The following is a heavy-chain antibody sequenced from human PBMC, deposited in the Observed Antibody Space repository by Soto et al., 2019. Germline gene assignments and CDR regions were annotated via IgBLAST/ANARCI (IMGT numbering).Heavy chain of an antibody. Sequence: QVQLVQSGAEVKKPGSSVKVSCKASGGTFSSYAISWVRQAPGQGLEWMGGIIPIFGTANYHQKFQGRDTITAEIPTSTAYMARSSLRSGDTAVYYWAGGGGVGATTGWDWGQGTLVTVSS. D-gene: IGHD1-26*01. CDR3: AGGGGVGATTGWD. J-gene: IGHJ4*02. CDR2: IIPIFGTA. CDR1: GGTFSSYA. V-gene: IGHV1-69*06.